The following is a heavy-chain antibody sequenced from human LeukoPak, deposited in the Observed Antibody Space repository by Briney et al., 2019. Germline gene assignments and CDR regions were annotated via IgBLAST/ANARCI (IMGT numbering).Heavy chain of an antibody. CDR2: ISYDGSNK. J-gene: IGHJ4*02. Sequence: GRSLRLSCAASGFTFSSYAMHWVRQAPGKGLEWVAVISYDGSNKYYADSVKGRFTISRDNSKNTLYLQMNSLRAEDTAVYYCARQTTRLAGFDYWGQGTLVTASS. D-gene: IGHD1-14*01. CDR3: ARQTTRLAGFDY. CDR1: GFTFSSYA. V-gene: IGHV3-30-3*01.